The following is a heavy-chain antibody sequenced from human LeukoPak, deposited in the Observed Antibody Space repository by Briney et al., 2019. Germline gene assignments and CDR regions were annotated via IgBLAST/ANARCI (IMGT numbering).Heavy chain of an antibody. J-gene: IGHJ4*02. V-gene: IGHV1-46*01. Sequence: ASVKVSCKASGYTFTSYYMHWVRQAPGQGLEWMAIINPSGGSTTYAQKFQGRVTMTRDTSTSTAHMELRSLRSEDTAVYYCARASRYYYDSSGYSYYFDYWGQGTLVTVSS. CDR1: GYTFTSYY. D-gene: IGHD3-22*01. CDR3: ARASRYYYDSSGYSYYFDY. CDR2: INPSGGST.